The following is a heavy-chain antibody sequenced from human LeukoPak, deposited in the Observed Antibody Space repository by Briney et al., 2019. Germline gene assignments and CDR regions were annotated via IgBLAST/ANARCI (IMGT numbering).Heavy chain of an antibody. Sequence: SETLSLTCAVYGGSFSGYYWSWIRQPPGKGLEWIGEINHSGSTNYNPSLKSRVTISVDTSKNQFSLKLSSVTAADTAVYYCARDKRGWSGYYYYYMDVWGKGTTVTVSS. D-gene: IGHD3-3*01. CDR1: GGSFSGYY. J-gene: IGHJ6*03. CDR3: ARDKRGWSGYYYYYMDV. CDR2: INHSGST. V-gene: IGHV4-34*01.